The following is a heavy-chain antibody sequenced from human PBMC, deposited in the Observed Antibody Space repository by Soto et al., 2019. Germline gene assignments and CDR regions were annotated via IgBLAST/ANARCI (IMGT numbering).Heavy chain of an antibody. CDR3: ARVRTTIFGVVEYGMDV. V-gene: IGHV1-18*01. CDR1: GYTFTSYG. CDR2: ISAYNGNT. Sequence: PSVKVSCKASGYTFTSYGISWVRQAPGQGLEWMGWISAYNGNTNYAQKLQGRVTMTTDTSTSTAYMELRSLRSDDTAVYYCARVRTTIFGVVEYGMDVWGQGTTVTVSS. D-gene: IGHD3-3*01. J-gene: IGHJ6*02.